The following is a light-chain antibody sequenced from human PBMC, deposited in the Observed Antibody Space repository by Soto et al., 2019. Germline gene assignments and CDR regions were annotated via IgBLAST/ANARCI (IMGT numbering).Light chain of an antibody. CDR2: GAS. V-gene: IGKV3-15*01. Sequence: EIVMTQSAASLSVSPGERATLSCRASQSVSINLAWYQQKPGQAPRLLIYGASTRATGIPARFSGSGSGTEFTLTISSLQSEDFAVYYCQQYNNWPYTFGQGTKLEIK. CDR3: QQYNNWPYT. CDR1: QSVSIN. J-gene: IGKJ2*01.